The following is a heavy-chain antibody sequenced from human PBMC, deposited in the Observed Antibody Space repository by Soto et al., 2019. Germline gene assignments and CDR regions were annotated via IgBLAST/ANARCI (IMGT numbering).Heavy chain of an antibody. CDR2: ISGSGGST. Sequence: EVQLLESGGGLVQPGGSLRLSCAASGFTFSSYAMSWVRQAPGKGLEWVSVISGSGGSTYYADSVKGRFTIARDNSKNTLYLQMNSLRSEDTAVYYFARRTSGWYLDYGGQGTLVTVSS. D-gene: IGHD6-19*01. CDR1: GFTFSSYA. CDR3: ARRTSGWYLDY. J-gene: IGHJ4*02. V-gene: IGHV3-23*01.